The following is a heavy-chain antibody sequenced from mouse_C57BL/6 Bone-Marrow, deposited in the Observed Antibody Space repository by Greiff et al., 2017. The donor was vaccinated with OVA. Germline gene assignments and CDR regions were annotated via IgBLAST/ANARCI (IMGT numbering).Heavy chain of an antibody. Sequence: VQLQESGPGLVQPSQSLSITCTVSGFSLTSYGVHWVRQSPGKGLEWLGVIWSGGSTDYNAAFISRLSISKDNSKSQVFFKMNSLQADDTAIYYCARRGWTLYYYAMDYWGQGTSVTVSS. J-gene: IGHJ4*01. D-gene: IGHD2-3*01. V-gene: IGHV2-2*01. CDR1: GFSLTSYG. CDR2: IWSGGST. CDR3: ARRGWTLYYYAMDY.